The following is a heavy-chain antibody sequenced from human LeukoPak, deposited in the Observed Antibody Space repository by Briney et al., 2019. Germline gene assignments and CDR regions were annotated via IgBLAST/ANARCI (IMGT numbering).Heavy chain of an antibody. CDR2: IYYSGST. CDR1: AGYISSTS. Sequence: SGTLSLTCANSAGYISSTSWTWFRQHPGEGLEWIGYIYYSGSTNYNPSLKSRLTVSVDTSKNQFSLRLSSVTAADTAVYYCARLRGNYFPDYWGEGTLVTVSS. J-gene: IGHJ4*02. V-gene: IGHV4-59*01. CDR3: ARLRGNYFPDY. D-gene: IGHD4-11*01.